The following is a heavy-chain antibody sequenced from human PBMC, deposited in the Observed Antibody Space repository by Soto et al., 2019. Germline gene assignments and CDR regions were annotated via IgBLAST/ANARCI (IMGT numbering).Heavy chain of an antibody. V-gene: IGHV3-64*01. CDR3: AGSIAVAGNRNWFDP. D-gene: IGHD6-19*01. CDR1: GFPFSSYA. Sequence: PGGSLRLSCASSGFPFSSYAMHWVRQAPGKGLEYVSAISSNGGSTYYANSVKGRFTISRDNSKNTLYLQMGSLRAEDMAVYYCAGSIAVAGNRNWFDPWGQGTLVTVSS. J-gene: IGHJ5*02. CDR2: ISSNGGST.